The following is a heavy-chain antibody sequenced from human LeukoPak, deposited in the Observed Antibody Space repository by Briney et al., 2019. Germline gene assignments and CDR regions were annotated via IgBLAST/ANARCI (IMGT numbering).Heavy chain of an antibody. CDR1: GFTFSDYY. V-gene: IGHV3-11*03. CDR3: ASSDTAMVYFDY. CDR2: ISSSSSYT. Sequence: PGGSLRLSCAASGFTFSDYYMSRLRQAPGKGLEWVSYISSSSSYTNYADSVKGRFTISRDNAKNSLYLQMNSLRAEDTAVYYCASSDTAMVYFDYWGQGTLVTVSS. J-gene: IGHJ4*02. D-gene: IGHD5-18*01.